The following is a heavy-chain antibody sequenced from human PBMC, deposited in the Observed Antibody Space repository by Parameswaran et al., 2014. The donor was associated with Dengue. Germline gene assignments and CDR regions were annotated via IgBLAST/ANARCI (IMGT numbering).Heavy chain of an antibody. CDR2: IIPIFGTA. J-gene: IGHJ4*02. CDR3: ARGQWFGETLFDY. Sequence: WVRQAPGQGLEWMGGIIPIFGTANYAQKFQGRVTITADKSTSTAYMELSSLRSEDTAVYYCARGQWFGETLFDYWGQGTLVTVSS. D-gene: IGHD3-10*01. V-gene: IGHV1-69*06.